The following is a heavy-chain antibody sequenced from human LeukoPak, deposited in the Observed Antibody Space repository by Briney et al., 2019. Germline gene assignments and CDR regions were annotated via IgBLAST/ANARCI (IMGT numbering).Heavy chain of an antibody. J-gene: IGHJ4*02. CDR1: GFTFSSYE. CDR2: ISNNTNTI. D-gene: IGHD5-24*01. V-gene: IGHV3-48*03. CDR3: ARVPCRNWVQLWPFFDY. Sequence: GGSLRLSCAASGFTFSSYEMNWVRQAPGKGLEWIAYISNNTNTIKYADSVKARFTISRDDAKNSVYLQMNSLRADDTAVYFCARVPCRNWVQLWPFFDYWGQGALVTVTS.